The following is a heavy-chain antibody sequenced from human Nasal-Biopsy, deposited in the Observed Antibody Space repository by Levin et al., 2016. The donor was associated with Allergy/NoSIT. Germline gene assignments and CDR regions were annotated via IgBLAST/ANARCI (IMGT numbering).Heavy chain of an antibody. Sequence: GESLKISCYDSGNIFTNYWIGWVRQEPGKGLEWMAMIYPGDSDTRYSPSFQGRVTLSADTSITTAYLEWKSLRTSDSAMYYCARASYDLWRGYPTFDSWGQGTLVTVSS. CDR1: GNIFTNYW. CDR2: IYPGDSDT. J-gene: IGHJ4*02. D-gene: IGHD3-3*01. CDR3: ARASYDLWRGYPTFDS. V-gene: IGHV5-51*01.